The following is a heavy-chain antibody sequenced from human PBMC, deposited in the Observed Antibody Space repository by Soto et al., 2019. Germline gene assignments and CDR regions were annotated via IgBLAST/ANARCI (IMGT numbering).Heavy chain of an antibody. CDR3: ATYYYGSGSLYWFDP. Sequence: ASVKVSCKVSGYTLTELSMHWVRQAPGKGLEWMGGFDPEDGETIYAQKIKGRVTMTEDTSTDTAYMEQSSLSSEDTAVYYCATYYYGSGSLYWFDPWGQGTLVTVSS. V-gene: IGHV1-24*01. CDR2: FDPEDGET. CDR1: GYTLTELS. D-gene: IGHD3-10*01. J-gene: IGHJ5*02.